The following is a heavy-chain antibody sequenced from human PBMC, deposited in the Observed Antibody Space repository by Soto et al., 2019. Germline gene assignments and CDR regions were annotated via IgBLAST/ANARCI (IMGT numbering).Heavy chain of an antibody. Sequence: SETLSLTCTVSGGSISSGDYFWSWVRQPPGKGLEWIGYIYYTGSTSYNPSLKSRITMSVDTSKNQFSLKLTSVTAADTAVYFCARDDGYYRLYDYWGQGSLVTVSS. CDR1: GGSISSGDYF. J-gene: IGHJ4*02. D-gene: IGHD3-3*01. V-gene: IGHV4-30-4*01. CDR2: IYYTGST. CDR3: ARDDGYYRLYDY.